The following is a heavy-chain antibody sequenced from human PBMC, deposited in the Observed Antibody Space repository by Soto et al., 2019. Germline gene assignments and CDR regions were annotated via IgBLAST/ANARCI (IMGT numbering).Heavy chain of an antibody. Sequence: PSETLSLTCVVSGFSISSVSYLGWIRQPPGKGLEWIGSIHHGGTTYYNPSLKSRVTISVDTSKNQFSLKLRSVTAADTAVYYCARGPANYYFDYWGQGTLVTVSS. V-gene: IGHV4-38-2*01. CDR2: IHHGGTT. CDR3: ARGPANYYFDY. J-gene: IGHJ4*02. CDR1: GFSISSVSY. D-gene: IGHD2-8*01.